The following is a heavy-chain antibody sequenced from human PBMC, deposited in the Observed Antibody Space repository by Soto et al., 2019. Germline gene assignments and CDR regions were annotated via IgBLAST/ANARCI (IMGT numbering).Heavy chain of an antibody. Sequence: EVQLLESGGGLVQPGGSLRLSCAASGFSFSSYAMTWVRQAPGKGLEWVSGISRSGASTFNADSVKGRFTISRDNSKNTLYLQMSSLRADDAAVYYCAKGGSSTSRPYYFDYWGQGTLVTVSS. D-gene: IGHD1-26*01. CDR1: GFSFSSYA. CDR2: ISRSGAST. J-gene: IGHJ4*02. V-gene: IGHV3-23*01. CDR3: AKGGSSTSRPYYFDY.